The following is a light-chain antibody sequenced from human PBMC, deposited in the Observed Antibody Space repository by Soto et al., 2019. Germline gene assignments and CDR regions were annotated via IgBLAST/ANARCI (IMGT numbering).Light chain of an antibody. J-gene: IGKJ1*01. CDR2: KAS. CDR3: QQYNSYS. Sequence: DIQMTQSRATLYASVGDIVTITCRASQSISSWLAWYQQKPGKAPKLLIYKASSLESGVPSRFSGSGSGTEFTLTISSLQPDDFATYYCQQYNSYSFGQGTKVDI. V-gene: IGKV1-5*03. CDR1: QSISSW.